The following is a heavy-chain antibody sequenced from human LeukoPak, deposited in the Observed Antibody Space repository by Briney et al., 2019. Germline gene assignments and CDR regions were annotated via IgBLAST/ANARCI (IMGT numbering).Heavy chain of an antibody. V-gene: IGHV1-18*01. CDR2: ISAYNGNT. J-gene: IGHJ4*02. Sequence: GTSVKLSCKTSGFTFTSYGFTWVRQAPGQGFEWMGWISAYNGNTNYAQKLQGRVTMTTDTSTSTVYMELRSLRSDDTAVYYCARGGSSTYIDYWGRGTLVTVSS. D-gene: IGHD2-2*01. CDR1: GFTFTSYG. CDR3: ARGGSSTYIDY.